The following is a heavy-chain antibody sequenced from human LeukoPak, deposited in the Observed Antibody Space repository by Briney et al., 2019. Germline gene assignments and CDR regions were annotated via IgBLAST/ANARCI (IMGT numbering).Heavy chain of an antibody. Sequence: TSETLSLTCAAHGASFTGYYWSWIRKPPGKRLHWIGVINHSGSTNSNPSLTNPVTTSVATSNNQFSLKLSSVTAADTAVYYSARRRWVAVAATTRGPNWFDPWGQGTLVTVSS. D-gene: IGHD6-19*01. CDR3: ARRRWVAVAATTRGPNWFDP. V-gene: IGHV4-34*01. J-gene: IGHJ5*02. CDR1: GASFTGYY. CDR2: INHSGST.